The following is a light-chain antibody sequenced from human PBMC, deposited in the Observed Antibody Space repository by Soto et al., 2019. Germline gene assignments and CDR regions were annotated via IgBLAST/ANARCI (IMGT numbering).Light chain of an antibody. CDR2: AAS. CDR1: QSINSD. V-gene: IGKV1-39*01. Sequence: IQMTQSPSSLSASVGDSVTITCRASQSINSDLNWYQQEPGKAPKRLIYAASRLQSGVPSRFTGSGSETHFTLTISILHPEDCATYYCQQSYSTPWTFGQGTKVDIK. CDR3: QQSYSTPWT. J-gene: IGKJ1*01.